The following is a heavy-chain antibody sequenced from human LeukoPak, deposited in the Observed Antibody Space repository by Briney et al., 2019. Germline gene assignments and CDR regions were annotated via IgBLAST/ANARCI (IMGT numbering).Heavy chain of an antibody. Sequence: SETLSLTCAVYGGSSSGYYWSWIRQPPGKGLEWIGEINHSGSTNYNPSLKSRVTISVDTSKNHFSLKLTSVTAADTAVYYCARWMAAAGSYDYWGQGTLVIVSS. V-gene: IGHV4-34*01. CDR1: GGSSSGYY. J-gene: IGHJ4*02. CDR2: INHSGST. D-gene: IGHD6-13*01. CDR3: ARWMAAAGSYDY.